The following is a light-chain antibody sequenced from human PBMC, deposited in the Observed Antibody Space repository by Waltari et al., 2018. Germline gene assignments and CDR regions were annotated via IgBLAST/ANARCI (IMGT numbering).Light chain of an antibody. V-gene: IGLV1-40*01. CDR1: GSNIGAGYD. J-gene: IGLJ2*01. Sequence: QSVLTQPPSVSGAPGQRVTISCTGGGSNIGAGYDVHWYRQLPGKAPELLIYGVNNRPSGVPDRFCGSLSGTSASLAITGLQAEDEADYYCQSYDTSLSVVFGGGTKLTV. CDR2: GVN. CDR3: QSYDTSLSVV.